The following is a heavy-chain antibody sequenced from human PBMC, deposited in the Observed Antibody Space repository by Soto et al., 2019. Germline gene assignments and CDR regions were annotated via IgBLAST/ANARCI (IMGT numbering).Heavy chain of an antibody. D-gene: IGHD5-18*01. J-gene: IGHJ5*02. CDR3: ARDHDTAMVTAWFDP. CDR1: GGTFSSYA. V-gene: IGHV1-69*13. CDR2: IIPIFGTA. Sequence: SVKVSCKASGGTFSSYAISWVRQVPGQGLEWMGGIIPIFGTANYAQKFQGRVTITADESTSTAYMELSSLRSEDTAVYYCARDHDTAMVTAWFDPWGQGTLVTVSS.